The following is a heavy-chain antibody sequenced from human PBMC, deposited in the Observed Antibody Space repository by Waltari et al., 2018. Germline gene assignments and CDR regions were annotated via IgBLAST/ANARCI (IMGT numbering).Heavy chain of an antibody. J-gene: IGHJ4*02. Sequence: QVQLQESGPGLVKPSQTLSLPCTVSGGSLGSGSHYWSWFGRPAGKGLDWIGYIYTSGSTNYNPSLKSRVTISVDTSKNQFSLKLSSVTAADTAVYYCAREAYCGGDCYLIDYWGQGTLVTVSS. CDR3: AREAYCGGDCYLIDY. CDR2: IYTSGST. D-gene: IGHD2-21*01. CDR1: GGSLGSGSHY. V-gene: IGHV4-61*09.